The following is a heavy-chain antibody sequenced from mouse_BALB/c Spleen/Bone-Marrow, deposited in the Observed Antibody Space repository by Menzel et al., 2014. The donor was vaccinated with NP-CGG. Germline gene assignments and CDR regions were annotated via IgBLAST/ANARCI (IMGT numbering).Heavy chain of an antibody. D-gene: IGHD1-1*01. CDR3: ARKYYGSNYVWYFDV. Sequence: QVQLQQSGAELVKPGASVKLSCKASGYTFTSYWMQWVKQRPGQGLEWIGEINPSNGRINYNEKFKSKATLTVDKSSSTAYMQLSSLTSEDSAVYYCARKYYGSNYVWYFDVWGAGTTVTVSS. J-gene: IGHJ1*01. V-gene: IGHV1S81*02. CDR2: INPSNGRI. CDR1: GYTFTSYW.